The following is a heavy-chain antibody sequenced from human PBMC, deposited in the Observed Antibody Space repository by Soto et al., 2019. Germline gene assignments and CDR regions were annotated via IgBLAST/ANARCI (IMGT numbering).Heavy chain of an antibody. J-gene: IGHJ4*02. CDR3: ANLPLYGSGFDC. CDR2: ISWNGAAT. D-gene: IGHD3-10*01. V-gene: IGHV3-9*01. Sequence: AQLVESGGGLVQPGRSLRLSCVASGFTFDDYAIHWVRQAPGKGLEWVSGISWNGAATGYADSVKGRFTISRDNAKNSLRTEDTAIYYCANLPLYGSGFDCWGQGTLVTVSS. CDR1: GFTFDDYA.